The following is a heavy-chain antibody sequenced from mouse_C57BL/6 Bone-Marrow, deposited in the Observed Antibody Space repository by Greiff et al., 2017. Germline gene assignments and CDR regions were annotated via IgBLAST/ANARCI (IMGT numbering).Heavy chain of an antibody. D-gene: IGHD2-3*01. V-gene: IGHV14-3*01. CDR2: IDPAYGNT. CDR3: ARILDGYYEYFDV. CDR1: GFHIKNTY. Sequence: VQLQQSVAELVRPWASVKLSCTASGFHIKNTYMHWVKQRPAQDLEWIGRIDPAYGNTKYAPKFQGKATITADTSSNTAYLQLSSLTSEDTAIYYCARILDGYYEYFDVWGTGTTVTVSS. J-gene: IGHJ1*03.